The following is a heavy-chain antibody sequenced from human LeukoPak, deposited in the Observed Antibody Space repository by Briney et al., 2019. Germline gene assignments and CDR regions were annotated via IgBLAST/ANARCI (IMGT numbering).Heavy chain of an antibody. J-gene: IGHJ4*02. D-gene: IGHD3-16*01. Sequence: GGSLRLSCAASGFSLSRHWMSWVRQAPGKGKEWVANIKQDGSEKYYVDSVKGRFTISRDNGRNSLYLHMNSLRAEDTSVYYCAREGLVYSFDYWGQGIVVTVSS. V-gene: IGHV3-7*01. CDR2: IKQDGSEK. CDR3: AREGLVYSFDY. CDR1: GFSLSRHW.